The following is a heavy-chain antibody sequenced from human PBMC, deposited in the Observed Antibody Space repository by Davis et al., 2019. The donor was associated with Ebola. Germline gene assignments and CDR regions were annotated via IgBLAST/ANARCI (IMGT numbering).Heavy chain of an antibody. CDR3: ARLKWRKAYYVAPDV. J-gene: IGHJ6*04. CDR2: IHHGGRT. Sequence: PSETLSLTCAVYGGSFSTYYWSWIRQSPGKGLEWIGQIHHGGRTSYNPSLKSRVTISVDTSKNQFSLRLTSVTAADTAIYYCARLKWRKAYYVAPDVWGRGTTVTVSS. CDR1: GGSFSTYY. D-gene: IGHD3-10*02. V-gene: IGHV4-34*01.